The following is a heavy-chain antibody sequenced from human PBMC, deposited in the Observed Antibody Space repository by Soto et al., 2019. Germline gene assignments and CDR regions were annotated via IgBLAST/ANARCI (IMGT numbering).Heavy chain of an antibody. J-gene: IGHJ6*02. Sequence: VQLVESGGGVAQPGRSLRLSCAASGFTFSSYGMNWVRQAPGKGLEWVALISYDGITKYYADSVKGRFTISRDNAKNTQYLQMNSLRPEDTAVYYCAKGLDIVLVPGTIGPYYYYGVDVWGQGTTVTVSS. CDR1: GFTFSSYG. CDR3: AKGLDIVLVPGTIGPYYYYGVDV. CDR2: ISYDGITK. D-gene: IGHD2-2*03. V-gene: IGHV3-30*18.